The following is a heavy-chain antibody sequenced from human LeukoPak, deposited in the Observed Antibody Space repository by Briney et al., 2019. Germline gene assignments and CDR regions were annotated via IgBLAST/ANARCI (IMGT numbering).Heavy chain of an antibody. J-gene: IGHJ6*03. V-gene: IGHV1-69*06. CDR3: AGSYGSGSYHYYYYYMDV. CDR1: GGTFSSYA. Sequence: GASVKVSCKASGGTFSSYAISWVRQAPGQGLEWMGGIIPIFGTANYAQKFQGRVTITADKSTSTAYMELSSLRSEDTAVYYCAGSYGSGSYHYYYYYMDVWGKGTTVTISS. CDR2: IIPIFGTA. D-gene: IGHD3-10*01.